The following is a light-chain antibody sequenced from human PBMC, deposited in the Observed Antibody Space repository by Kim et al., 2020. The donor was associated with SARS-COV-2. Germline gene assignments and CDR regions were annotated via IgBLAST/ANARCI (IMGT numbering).Light chain of an antibody. J-gene: IGKJ1*01. CDR3: QKYNSATT. Sequence: DIQMTQSPSSLSASVGDRVTITCRASQGISNYLAWYQQKPGKVPKLLIYAASTLQSGVPSRFSGSGSGTDFTLTISSLQPEDVATYYCQKYNSATTLGQGTKVDIK. V-gene: IGKV1-27*01. CDR2: AAS. CDR1: QGISNY.